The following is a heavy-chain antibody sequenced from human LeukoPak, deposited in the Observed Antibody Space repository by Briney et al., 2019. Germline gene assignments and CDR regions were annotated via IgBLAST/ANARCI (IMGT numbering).Heavy chain of an antibody. CDR3: ARVGAMRWDY. D-gene: IGHD1-26*01. V-gene: IGHV3-48*01. CDR2: ISSSSSTI. J-gene: IGHJ4*02. Sequence: QPGGSLRLSCAASGFTFSNYSMNWVRQVPGKGLEWVSYISSSSSTIYYAGAVKGRFTISRDNAKNSLYLQMNSLRAEDTAVYYCARVGAMRWDYWGQGTLVTVSS. CDR1: GFTFSNYS.